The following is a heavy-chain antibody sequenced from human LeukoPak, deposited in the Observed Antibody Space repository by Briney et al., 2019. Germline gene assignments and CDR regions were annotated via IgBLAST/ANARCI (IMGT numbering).Heavy chain of an antibody. CDR3: ASDNSVGDTAWWFDP. CDR1: GYTFTRHY. D-gene: IGHD1-26*01. Sequence: GASVKVSCKASGYTFTRHYMHWVRQAPGQGLEWMGVINPGGSWTSYAQKFQGRVTMTSDMSTSTDYMELSSLRSEGTAVYYCASDNSVGDTAWWFDPWGQGTLVTVSS. J-gene: IGHJ5*02. V-gene: IGHV1-46*01. CDR2: INPGGSWT.